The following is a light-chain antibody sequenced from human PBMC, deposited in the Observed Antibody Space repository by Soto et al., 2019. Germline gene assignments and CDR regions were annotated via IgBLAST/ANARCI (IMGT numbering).Light chain of an antibody. V-gene: IGLV2-14*03. CDR3: TSWTTSTTMI. CDR1: SSDIGAYNY. J-gene: IGLJ2*01. CDR2: DVN. Sequence: QSALTQPASVSGSPGQSITISCTGTSSDIGAYNYVSWYQQHPGKAPKLMIYDVNIRPSGVSNLFSGSKSGNTASLTISGLQAEDEADYYCTSWTTSTTMIFGGGTQLTVL.